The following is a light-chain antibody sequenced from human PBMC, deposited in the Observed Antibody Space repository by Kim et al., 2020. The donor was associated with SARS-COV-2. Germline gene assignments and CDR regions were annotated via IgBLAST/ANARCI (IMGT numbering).Light chain of an antibody. J-gene: IGKJ4*01. V-gene: IGKV3-20*01. CDR2: GAS. Sequence: PGERATLSCRASESVRSNNLAWYQQKPGQAPRLLIYGASSRATGIPDRFSGSGSGTDFTLTITRLEPEDFLVYYCQQYGSSPTFGGGTKVDIK. CDR3: QQYGSSPT. CDR1: ESVRSNN.